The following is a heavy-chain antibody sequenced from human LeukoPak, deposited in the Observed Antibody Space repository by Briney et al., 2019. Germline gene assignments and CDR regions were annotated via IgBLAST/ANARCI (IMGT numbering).Heavy chain of an antibody. Sequence: ASVKVSCKASGYTFSGSYIHWVRQAPGQGLEWMGRINPNSGDTNYAQKFQGRVTMTRGTSISTAYMELSSLTSDDTAVYYCATFELYRDYWGQGTLVTVSS. D-gene: IGHD3-16*02. CDR1: GYTFSGSY. J-gene: IGHJ4*02. V-gene: IGHV1-2*06. CDR2: INPNSGDT. CDR3: ATFELYRDY.